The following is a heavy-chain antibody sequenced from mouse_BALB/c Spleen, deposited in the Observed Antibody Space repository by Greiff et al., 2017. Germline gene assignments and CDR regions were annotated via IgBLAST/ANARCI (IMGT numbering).Heavy chain of an antibody. CDR1: GFTFSSYA. CDR3: ARQRYDGAMDY. J-gene: IGHJ4*01. Sequence: EVKLMESGGGLVKPGGSLKLSCAASGFTFSSYAMSWVRQTTEKRLEWVATISSGGSYTYYPDSVKGRFTISRDNAKNTLYLQMSSLRSEDTAMYYCARQRYDGAMDYWGQGTSVTVSS. CDR2: ISSGGSYT. V-gene: IGHV5-9-3*01. D-gene: IGHD2-14*01.